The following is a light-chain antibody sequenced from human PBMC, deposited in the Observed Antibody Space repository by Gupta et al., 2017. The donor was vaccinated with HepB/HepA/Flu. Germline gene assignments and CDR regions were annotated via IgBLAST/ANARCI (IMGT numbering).Light chain of an antibody. CDR3: QQSYSTPWT. J-gene: IGKJ1*01. V-gene: IGKV1-39*01. CDR1: QSISSY. Sequence: VGDIVTITCRASQSISSYLNWYQQKPGKAPKLLIYAASSLQSGVPSRFSGSGSGTDFTLTISSLQPEDFATYYCQQSYSTPWTFGQGTKVEIK. CDR2: AAS.